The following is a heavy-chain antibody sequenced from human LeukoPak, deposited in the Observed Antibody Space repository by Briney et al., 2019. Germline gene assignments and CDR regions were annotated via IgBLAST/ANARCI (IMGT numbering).Heavy chain of an antibody. CDR2: ISYDGSNK. V-gene: IGHV3-30-3*01. CDR3: AKAPGVAANWFDP. Sequence: GGSLRLSCAASGFTFSSYAMHWVRQAPGKGLEWVAVISYDGSNKYYADSVKGRFTISRDNSKNTLYLQMNSLRAEDTAVYYCAKAPGVAANWFDPWGQGTLVTVSS. J-gene: IGHJ5*02. CDR1: GFTFSSYA. D-gene: IGHD6-13*01.